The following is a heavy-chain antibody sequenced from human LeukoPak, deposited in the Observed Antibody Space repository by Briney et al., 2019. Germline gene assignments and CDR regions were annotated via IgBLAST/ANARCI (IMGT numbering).Heavy chain of an antibody. CDR1: GFTVSNNY. CDR3: ARVPGSYYVDFDY. Sequence: GGSLRLSCAASGFTVSNNYMSWVRQAPGKGLEWVSAIYSGGSTYYVDSVQGRFTVSRDNSKNTLYLQMNSLRADDTAVYYCARVPGSYYVDFDYWGQGTLVTVSS. J-gene: IGHJ4*02. V-gene: IGHV3-53*01. D-gene: IGHD3-10*01. CDR2: IYSGGST.